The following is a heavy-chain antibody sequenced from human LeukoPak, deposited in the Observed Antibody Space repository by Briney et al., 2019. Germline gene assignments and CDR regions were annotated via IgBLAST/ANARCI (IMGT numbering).Heavy chain of an antibody. CDR2: IYYSGST. V-gene: IGHV4-39*07. J-gene: IGHJ5*02. Sequence: PSETLSLTCTVSGGSISSSSYYWGWIRQPPGKGLEWIGSIYYSGSTYYNPSLKSRVTISVDTSKNQFSLKLSSVTAADTAVYYCARVGPYSRFDPWGQGTLVTVSS. CDR3: ARVGPYSRFDP. D-gene: IGHD3-16*01. CDR1: GGSISSSSYY.